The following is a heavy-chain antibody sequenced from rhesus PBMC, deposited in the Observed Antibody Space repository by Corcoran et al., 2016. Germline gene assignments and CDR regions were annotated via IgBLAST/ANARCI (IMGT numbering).Heavy chain of an antibody. CDR1: GFTFSSYG. V-gene: IGHV3S5*01. J-gene: IGHJ6*01. CDR3: AKSGYYEDDYWLLDRYGLDS. Sequence: EVQLVETGGGLVQPGGSLKLSCAASGFTFSSYGMSWVRQAPGMGLEWASAINSGGGSTYYADSVKGRFTISRDNSKNTLSLQMNSLRAEDTAVYYCAKSGYYEDDYWLLDRYGLDSWGQGVVVTVSS. CDR2: INSGGGST. D-gene: IGHD3-9*01.